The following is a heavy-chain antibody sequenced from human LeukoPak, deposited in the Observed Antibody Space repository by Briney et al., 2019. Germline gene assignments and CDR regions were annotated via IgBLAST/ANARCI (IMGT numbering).Heavy chain of an antibody. CDR2: IYYSGST. Sequence: PSETLSLTCTVPGGSISSSSYYWGWIRQPPGKGLEWIGSIYYSGSTYYNPSLKSRVTISVDTSKNQFSLKLSSVTAADTAVYYCARVYYDFWSGYPYYFDYWGQGTLVTVSS. CDR3: ARVYYDFWSGYPYYFDY. V-gene: IGHV4-39*07. J-gene: IGHJ4*02. CDR1: GGSISSSSYY. D-gene: IGHD3-3*01.